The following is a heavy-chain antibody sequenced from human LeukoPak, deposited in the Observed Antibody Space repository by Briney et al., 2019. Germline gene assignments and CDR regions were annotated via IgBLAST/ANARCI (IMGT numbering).Heavy chain of an antibody. CDR2: INPNSGGT. J-gene: IGHJ5*02. Sequence: ASVKVSCKASGYTFTGYYMHWVRQAPGQGLEWLGWINPNSGGTNYAQKFQGRVTMTRDTSISTAFMELSRLRSDDTAVYYCARGITMVRGVSEWFDPWGQGTLVTVSS. CDR1: GYTFTGYY. CDR3: ARGITMVRGVSEWFDP. D-gene: IGHD3-10*01. V-gene: IGHV1-2*02.